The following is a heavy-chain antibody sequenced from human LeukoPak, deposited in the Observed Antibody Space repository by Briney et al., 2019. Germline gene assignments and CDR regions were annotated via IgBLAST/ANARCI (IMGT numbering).Heavy chain of an antibody. CDR2: ISGSGGST. Sequence: GGSLRLSCAASGFTFSSYAMSWVRQAPGKGLEWVSAISGSGGSTYYADSVKGRFTISRDNSKNTLYLQMNSLRAEDTAVYYCAKPQLSLRGVTPPRGAFDIWGQGTMVTVSS. CDR1: GFTFSSYA. V-gene: IGHV3-23*01. D-gene: IGHD3-16*02. J-gene: IGHJ3*02. CDR3: AKPQLSLRGVTPPRGAFDI.